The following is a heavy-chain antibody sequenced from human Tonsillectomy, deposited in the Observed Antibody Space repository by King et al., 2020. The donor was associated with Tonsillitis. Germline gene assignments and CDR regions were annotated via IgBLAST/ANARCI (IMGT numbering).Heavy chain of an antibody. D-gene: IGHD3-22*01. CDR3: ARSTGYDGSGHYNYFDY. V-gene: IGHV3-23*04. CDR1: GFTVSRSG. CDR2: ISGSGGST. Sequence: VQLVESGGDLVQPRGSLRLSCAASGFTVSRSGMSWVRQAAGKGLEWVSGISGSGGSTIYADSVKGRFSISRDNSKSTLYLDMNNLRAEDTAVYYCARSTGYDGSGHYNYFDYWGQGTLVTVSS. J-gene: IGHJ4*02.